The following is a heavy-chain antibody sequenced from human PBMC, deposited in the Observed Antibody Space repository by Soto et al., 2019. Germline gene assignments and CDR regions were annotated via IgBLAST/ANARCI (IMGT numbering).Heavy chain of an antibody. Sequence: GGSLRLSCAASGFTFSSYAMSWVRQAPGKGLEWVSAISGSGGSTYYADSVKGRFTISRDNSKNTLYLQMNSLRAEDTAVYYCAHWGIAARHAIDYWGQGTLVTVSS. CDR3: AHWGIAARHAIDY. D-gene: IGHD6-6*01. CDR2: ISGSGGST. CDR1: GFTFSSYA. J-gene: IGHJ4*02. V-gene: IGHV3-23*01.